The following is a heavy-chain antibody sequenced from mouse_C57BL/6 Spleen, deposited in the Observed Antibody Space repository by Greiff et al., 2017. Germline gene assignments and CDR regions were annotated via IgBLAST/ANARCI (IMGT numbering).Heavy chain of an antibody. D-gene: IGHD4-1*01. J-gene: IGHJ3*01. Sequence: EVKLMESGGGLVQPGGSLKLSCAASGFTFSDYYLYWVRQTPEKRLEWVAYMSNGGGSTYYPDTVKGRITISRDNAKNTLYLHMSRLKSEDTAMYYCARMELGRGFADWGQGTLVTVSA. CDR1: GFTFSDYY. CDR3: ARMELGRGFAD. CDR2: MSNGGGST. V-gene: IGHV5-12*01.